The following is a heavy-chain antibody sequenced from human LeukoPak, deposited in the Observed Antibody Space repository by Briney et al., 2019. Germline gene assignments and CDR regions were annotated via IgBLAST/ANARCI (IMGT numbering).Heavy chain of an antibody. V-gene: IGHV3-21*01. CDR2: IGSGGGSR. CDR1: GFTFSSYS. Sequence: KSGGSLRLSCAASGFTFSSYSIDWVRQAPGKGLEWVSFIGSGGGSRSYADSVKGRFTVSRENAKNSLYLQMTSLRAEDTAVYYCGRACSSTTCGSSGGVYAVDIWGQGTMVTVSS. J-gene: IGHJ3*02. D-gene: IGHD2-2*01. CDR3: GRACSSTTCGSSGGVYAVDI.